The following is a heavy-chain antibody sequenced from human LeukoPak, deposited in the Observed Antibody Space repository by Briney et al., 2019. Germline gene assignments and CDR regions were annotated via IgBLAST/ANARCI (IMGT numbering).Heavy chain of an antibody. CDR2: IYSSGST. CDR1: GGSISSSSYY. J-gene: IGHJ4*02. CDR3: ARVKSGWYYFDY. Sequence: SQTLSLTCTVSGGSISSSSYYWSWIRQPAGKGLAWIWRIYSSGSTDYNPSLKSRVAISVDTSKNQFSLNLSSVTAADTAIYYCARVKSGWYYFDYWGQGTLVTVSS. V-gene: IGHV4-61*02. D-gene: IGHD6-19*01.